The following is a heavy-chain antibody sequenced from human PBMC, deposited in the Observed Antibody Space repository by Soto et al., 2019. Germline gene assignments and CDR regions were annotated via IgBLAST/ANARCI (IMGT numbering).Heavy chain of an antibody. CDR2: IIPILGIA. CDR3: ARVYDFWSGYNYYMDV. Sequence: SVKVSCKASGGTFSSYTISWVRQAPGQGLEWMGRIIPILGIANYAQKFQGRVTITADKSTSTAYMELSSLRSEDTAVYYCARVYDFWSGYNYYMDVWGKGTTVTVSS. J-gene: IGHJ6*03. D-gene: IGHD3-3*01. V-gene: IGHV1-69*02. CDR1: GGTFSSYT.